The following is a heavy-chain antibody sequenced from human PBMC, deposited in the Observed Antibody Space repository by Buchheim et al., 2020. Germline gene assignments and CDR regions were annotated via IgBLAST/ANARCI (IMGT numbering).Heavy chain of an antibody. V-gene: IGHV1-46*01. J-gene: IGHJ4*02. D-gene: IGHD5-12*01. Sequence: QVHLVQSGAEVKKPGASVKVSCKASGYIFPSYYMHWVRQAPGQGLEWMGLINPSGGTTTYTQKFQGRVTLTRDTPATPAYMELSSLRSEDSAVYYCTRDRGYSGNTFDYWGQGTL. CDR2: INPSGGTT. CDR1: GYIFPSYY. CDR3: TRDRGYSGNTFDY.